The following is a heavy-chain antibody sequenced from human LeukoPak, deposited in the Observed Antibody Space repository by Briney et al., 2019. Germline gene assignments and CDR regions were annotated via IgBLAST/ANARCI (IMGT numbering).Heavy chain of an antibody. CDR2: IYPGDSDT. D-gene: IGHD1-14*01. J-gene: IGHJ3*02. V-gene: IGHV5-51*01. Sequence: AGESLKISCKGSGYSFTSYWIGWVRQMPGKGLEWMGIIYPGDSDTRYSPSFQGQVTISADKSISTAYLQWSSLKASDTAMYYCASLTGRAAASDAFDIWGQGTMVTVSS. CDR1: GYSFTSYW. CDR3: ASLTGRAAASDAFDI.